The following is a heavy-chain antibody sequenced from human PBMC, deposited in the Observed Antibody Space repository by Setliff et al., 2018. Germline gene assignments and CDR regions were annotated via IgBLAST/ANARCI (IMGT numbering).Heavy chain of an antibody. V-gene: IGHV1-69*13. CDR3: ASPFPHGGSGYYGVGWFDP. J-gene: IGHJ5*02. CDR1: GYTFTSYG. D-gene: IGHD3-3*01. CDR2: IIPIFGTA. Sequence: WASVKVSCKASGYTFTSYGISWVRQAPGQGLEWMGGIIPIFGTANYAQKFQSRVTITADESTMTAYMELRSLRSDDTAVYYRASPFPHGGSGYYGVGWFDPWGQGTLVTVSS.